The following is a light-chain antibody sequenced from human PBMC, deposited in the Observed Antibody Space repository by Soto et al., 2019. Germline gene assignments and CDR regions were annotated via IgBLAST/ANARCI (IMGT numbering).Light chain of an antibody. Sequence: DIQMTQSPSALSASVGDRVTITCQASQDISDVLNWYQQQPGKAPKVLIYDASNLEAGVPSRFSGSGSGKDFTFTISSLQPEDSGTYYCQQFYDLPITFGQGTRLEIK. J-gene: IGKJ5*01. CDR3: QQFYDLPIT. CDR1: QDISDV. CDR2: DAS. V-gene: IGKV1-33*01.